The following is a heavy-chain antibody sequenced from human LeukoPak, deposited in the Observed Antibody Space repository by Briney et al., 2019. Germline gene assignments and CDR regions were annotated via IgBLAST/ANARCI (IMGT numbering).Heavy chain of an antibody. CDR3: ARRGGYNFRYFGD. CDR1: GFNFGNYW. D-gene: IGHD5-24*01. CDR2: IYPGDSDT. Sequence: GESLKISCKGSGFNFGNYWIGWVRQMPGKGLEWMGIIYPGDSDTRYSPSFQGRVTMSVDKSNSTAYLQWSTLRASDTAMYYCARRGGYNFRYFGDWGQGTLVTVSS. V-gene: IGHV5-51*01. J-gene: IGHJ1*01.